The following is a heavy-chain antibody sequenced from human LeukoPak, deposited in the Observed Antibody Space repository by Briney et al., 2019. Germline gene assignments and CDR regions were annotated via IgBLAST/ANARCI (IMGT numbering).Heavy chain of an antibody. D-gene: IGHD3-3*01. Sequence: PGGSLRLSCAASGFTVSSNYMSWVRQAPGKGLEWVSVIYSGGSTYYADSVKGRFTISRDNSKNTLYLQMNSLRAEDTAVYYCAKDQLRFLEWLSLFDYWGQGTLVTVSS. CDR2: IYSGGST. CDR1: GFTVSSNY. CDR3: AKDQLRFLEWLSLFDY. V-gene: IGHV3-66*01. J-gene: IGHJ4*02.